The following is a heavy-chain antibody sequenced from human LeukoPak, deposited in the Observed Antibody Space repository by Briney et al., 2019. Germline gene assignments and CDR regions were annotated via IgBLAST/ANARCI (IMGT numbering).Heavy chain of an antibody. D-gene: IGHD3-22*01. Sequence: ASVKVSCQASGYSFTGYYMHWVRQAPGQGLEWMGWINPNSGGTNYAQKFQGRVTMTRDTSISTAYMELRSLRADDTAIYYCARESGGYYGGAFDYWGQGTLVTVSS. V-gene: IGHV1-2*02. CDR3: ARESGGYYGGAFDY. CDR2: INPNSGGT. J-gene: IGHJ4*02. CDR1: GYSFTGYY.